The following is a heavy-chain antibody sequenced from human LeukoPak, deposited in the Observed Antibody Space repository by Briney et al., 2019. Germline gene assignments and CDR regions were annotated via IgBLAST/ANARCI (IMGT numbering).Heavy chain of an antibody. V-gene: IGHV1-24*01. D-gene: IGHD5-12*01. Sequence: ASVKVSCKVSGYTLTELSMHWVRQAPGKGLEWMGGFDPEDGETIYAQKFQGRVTMTEDTSTDTAYMELSSLRSEDTAVYYCATVSSGYDYLGYWGQGTQVTVSS. CDR1: GYTLTELS. J-gene: IGHJ4*02. CDR2: FDPEDGET. CDR3: ATVSSGYDYLGY.